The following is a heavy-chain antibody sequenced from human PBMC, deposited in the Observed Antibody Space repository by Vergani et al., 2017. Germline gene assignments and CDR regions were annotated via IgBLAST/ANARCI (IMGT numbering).Heavy chain of an antibody. CDR1: GYTFTSYY. J-gene: IGHJ3*02. D-gene: IGHD2-2*01. Sequence: QVQLVQSGAEVKKPGASVKVSCKASGYTFTSYYMHWVRQAPGQGLEWMGIINPSGGSASYAQKFQGRVTMTRDTSTSTVYVELSSLRSEDTAVYYCARDAIVVVPAAIPHGGAFDIWGQGTMVTVSS. CDR2: INPSGGSA. V-gene: IGHV1-46*03. CDR3: ARDAIVVVPAAIPHGGAFDI.